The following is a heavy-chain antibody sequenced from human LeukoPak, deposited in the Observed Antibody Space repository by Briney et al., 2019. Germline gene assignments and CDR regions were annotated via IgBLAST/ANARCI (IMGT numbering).Heavy chain of an antibody. D-gene: IGHD2-15*01. V-gene: IGHV3-9*01. Sequence: PGGSLRLSCAASGFTFDDYAMHWVRQAPGKGLDWVSGISWNSGSIGYADSVKGRFTISRDNAKNSLYLQMNSLRAEDTALYYCAKASCSGGSCYFDYWGQGTLVTVSS. CDR2: ISWNSGSI. J-gene: IGHJ4*02. CDR1: GFTFDDYA. CDR3: AKASCSGGSCYFDY.